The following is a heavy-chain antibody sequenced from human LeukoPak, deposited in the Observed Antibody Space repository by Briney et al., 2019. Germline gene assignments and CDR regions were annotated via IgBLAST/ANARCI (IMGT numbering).Heavy chain of an antibody. CDR1: GFTFSSYS. V-gene: IGHV3-21*01. CDR3: AKDRSLVHRRYFQH. J-gene: IGHJ1*01. Sequence: GGSLRLSCAASGFTFSSYSMNWVRQAPGKGLEWVSSISTSSTYIYYADSVKGRFTISRDNAKNTLYLQMNSLRAEDTAVYYCAKDRSLVHRRYFQHWGQGTLVTVSS. CDR2: ISTSSTYI. D-gene: IGHD6-13*01.